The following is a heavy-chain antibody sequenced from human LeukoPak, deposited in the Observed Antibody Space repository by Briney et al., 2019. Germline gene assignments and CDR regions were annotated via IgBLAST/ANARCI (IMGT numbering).Heavy chain of an antibody. CDR3: ARARFGYNRGPFDY. D-gene: IGHD5-24*01. CDR1: GFTFSNYA. Sequence: PGGSLRLSCAASGFTFSNYAMHWVRQAPGKGLEWVTFISYDGSNKHYADSVQGRFTISRDNSKNTLYLQMNSLRPEDTAVYYCARARFGYNRGPFDYWDQGILVTVSS. CDR2: ISYDGSNK. V-gene: IGHV3-30-3*01. J-gene: IGHJ4*02.